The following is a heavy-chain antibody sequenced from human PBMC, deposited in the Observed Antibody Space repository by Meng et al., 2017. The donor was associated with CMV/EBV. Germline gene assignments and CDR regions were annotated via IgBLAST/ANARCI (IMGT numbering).Heavy chain of an antibody. Sequence: SVKVSCKASGCTFSSYAISWVRQAPGQGFEWMGGIIPIFGTANYAQKFQGRVTITTDESTSTAYMELSSLRSEDTAVYYCASSHSSYGTTHPYYYGMDVWGQGTTVTVSS. D-gene: IGHD1-1*01. CDR1: GCTFSSYA. V-gene: IGHV1-69*05. J-gene: IGHJ6*02. CDR3: ASSHSSYGTTHPYYYGMDV. CDR2: IIPIFGTA.